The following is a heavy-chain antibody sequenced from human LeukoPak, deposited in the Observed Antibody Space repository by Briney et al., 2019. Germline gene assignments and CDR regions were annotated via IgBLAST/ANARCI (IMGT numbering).Heavy chain of an antibody. CDR2: LYISGST. J-gene: IGHJ4*02. CDR3: ARDLSGSLYFDY. D-gene: IGHD3-10*01. Sequence: SETLSLTCTVSGASISSYYYTWIRQTAGRGLEWIGRLYISGSTDYNPSLKSRVTISVDTSKNQFSLKLSSVTAADTAVYFCARDLSGSLYFDYWGQGVLVTVSS. CDR1: GASISSYY. V-gene: IGHV4-4*07.